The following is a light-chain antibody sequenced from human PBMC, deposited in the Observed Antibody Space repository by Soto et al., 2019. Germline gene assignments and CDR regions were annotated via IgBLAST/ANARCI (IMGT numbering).Light chain of an antibody. Sequence: QSALTQPASVSGSPGQSITISCTGTSSDFGGYNVVSWYHQHPGKAPKLIIYEGTKRPSGVSNRFSGSKSGNAASLTISGLQTDDEAAYYCCSYAATTTFCVVFGGGTKVTVL. V-gene: IGLV2-23*03. CDR2: EGT. CDR3: CSYAATTTFCVV. J-gene: IGLJ2*01. CDR1: SSDFGGYNV.